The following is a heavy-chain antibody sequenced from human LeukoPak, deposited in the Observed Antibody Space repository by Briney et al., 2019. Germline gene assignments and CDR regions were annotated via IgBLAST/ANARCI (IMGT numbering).Heavy chain of an antibody. J-gene: IGHJ5*02. CDR3: ARESYEYSSSSVPNNWFDP. V-gene: IGHV4-59*11. CDR1: GGSISSHY. CDR2: IYYSGST. Sequence: SETLSLTCTVSGGSISSHYWSWIRQPPGKGLEWIGYIYYSGSTNYNPSLKSRVTMSVDTSKNQFSLKLSSVTAADTAVYYCARESYEYSSSSVPNNWFDPWGQGTLVTVSS. D-gene: IGHD6-6*01.